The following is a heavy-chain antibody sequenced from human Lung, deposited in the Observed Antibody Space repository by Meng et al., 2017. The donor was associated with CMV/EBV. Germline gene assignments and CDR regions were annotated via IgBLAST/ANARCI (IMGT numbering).Heavy chain of an antibody. J-gene: IGHJ6*02. CDR3: ATDDSRSHYYSYGMDV. V-gene: IGHV3-30*04. CDR2: VSYDGSNK. D-gene: IGHD6-6*01. CDR1: GFTFRSYV. Sequence: GESLKISCAASGFTFRSYVMHWVRQAPGRGLEWVTLVSYDGSNKYYADSVNGRFTISRDNSRNTLYLQMNSLRVEDTAVYYCATDDSRSHYYSYGMDVWGQGTTVTVSS.